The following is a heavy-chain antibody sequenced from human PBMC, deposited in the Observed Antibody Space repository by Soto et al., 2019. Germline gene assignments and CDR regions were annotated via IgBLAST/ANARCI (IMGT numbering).Heavy chain of an antibody. V-gene: IGHV3-30*03. CDR2: ISYDGSNK. Sequence: GGSLRLSCAASGFTFSSYGMHWVRQAPGKGLEWVAVISYDGSNKYYADSVKGRFTISRDNSKNTLYLQMNSLRAEDTAVYYCAYRGGWPTYYDFWSGYPGWYYYYGMDVWGQGTTVTVSS. CDR3: AYRGGWPTYYDFWSGYPGWYYYYGMDV. D-gene: IGHD3-3*01. J-gene: IGHJ6*02. CDR1: GFTFSSYG.